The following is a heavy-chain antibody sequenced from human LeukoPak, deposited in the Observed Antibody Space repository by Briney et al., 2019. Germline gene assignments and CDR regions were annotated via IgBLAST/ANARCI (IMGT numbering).Heavy chain of an antibody. CDR2: ISYDGSNK. V-gene: IGHV3-30-3*01. Sequence: GGSLRLSCAASGFTFSSYAMHWVRQAPGKGLEWVAVISYDGSNKYYADSVEGRFTISRDNSKNTLYLQMNSLIAEDTAVYYCASLSGWYGVQIDYWGQGTLVTVSS. CDR1: GFTFSSYA. D-gene: IGHD6-19*01. CDR3: ASLSGWYGVQIDY. J-gene: IGHJ4*02.